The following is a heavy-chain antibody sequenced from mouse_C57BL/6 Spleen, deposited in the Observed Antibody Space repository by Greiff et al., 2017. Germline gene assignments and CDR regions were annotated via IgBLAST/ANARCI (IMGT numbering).Heavy chain of an antibody. CDR1: GFTFSSYG. CDR3: ARHENWFAY. J-gene: IGHJ3*01. Sequence: EVKLQESGGDLVKPGGSLKLSCAASGFTFSSYGMSWVRQTPDKRLEWVATISSGGSYTYYPDSVKGRFTISRDNAKNTLYLQMSSLKSEDTAMYYCARHENWFAYWGQGTLVTVSA. V-gene: IGHV5-6*01. CDR2: ISSGGSYT.